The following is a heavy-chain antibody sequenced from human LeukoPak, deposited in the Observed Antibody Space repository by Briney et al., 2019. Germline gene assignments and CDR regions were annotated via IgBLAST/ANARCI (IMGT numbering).Heavy chain of an antibody. V-gene: IGHV4-39*01. J-gene: IGHJ4*02. CDR1: GGSISSSSYY. D-gene: IGHD2-2*01. Sequence: PSETLSLTCTVSGGSISSSSYYWGWIRQPPGKGLEWIGSIYYSGSTYYNPSLKSRVTISVDTSKNQFSLKLSSVTAADTAVYYCARQDEYRVDYWGQGTLVTVSS. CDR2: IYYSGST. CDR3: ARQDEYRVDY.